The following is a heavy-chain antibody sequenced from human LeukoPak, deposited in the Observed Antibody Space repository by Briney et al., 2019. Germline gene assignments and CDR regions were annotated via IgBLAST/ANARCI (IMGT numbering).Heavy chain of an antibody. D-gene: IGHD3-10*01. Sequence: GGSLRLSCAASGFPFSSFEMNWVRQAPGKGLEWVSFIDTSASYVYYGDSVKGRFAISRDNAKNSLYLQMNGLRAEDTAVYYCARGRSITLLRGVALSDGFDFWGQGAMVTVSS. V-gene: IGHV3-21*06. J-gene: IGHJ3*01. CDR3: ARGRSITLLRGVALSDGFDF. CDR1: GFPFSSFE. CDR2: IDTSASYV.